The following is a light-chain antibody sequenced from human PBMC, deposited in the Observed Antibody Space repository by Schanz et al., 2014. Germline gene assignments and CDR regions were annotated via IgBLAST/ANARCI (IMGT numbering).Light chain of an antibody. CDR3: QQYHDWWT. CDR1: QRVSSN. J-gene: IGKJ1*01. V-gene: IGKV3-15*01. Sequence: EIVMTQSPATLSVSPGERATLSCRASQRVSSNLAWYQQKPGQAPRLLIYGASTRATGIPARFSGSGSGTEFTLTISSLQSEDFALYYCQQYHDWWTFGQGTKVEIK. CDR2: GAS.